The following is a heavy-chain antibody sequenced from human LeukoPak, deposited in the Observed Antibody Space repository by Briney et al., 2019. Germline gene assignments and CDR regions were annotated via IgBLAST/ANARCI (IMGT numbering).Heavy chain of an antibody. CDR1: GHSIINSFY. Sequence: SETLSLTCTVSGHSIINSFYWGWIRQPPGKALEWIGYIYSSGGTSYNPSLKSRVTISIDTSKSQFSLKLSSVTAADTAVYYCARSYCSAGSCYSKIFDSWGQGTLVTVSS. D-gene: IGHD2-15*01. CDR3: ARSYCSAGSCYSKIFDS. J-gene: IGHJ4*02. CDR2: IYSSGGT. V-gene: IGHV4-59*08.